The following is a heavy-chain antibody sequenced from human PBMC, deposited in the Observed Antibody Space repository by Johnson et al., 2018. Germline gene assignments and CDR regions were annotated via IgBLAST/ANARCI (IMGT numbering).Heavy chain of an antibody. Sequence: QVQLQEAGPGLVKPSETLSLTCTVSGGSISGSYWSWIRQSTGKPPEWLGYVYDSGITHDKPSLRSRRTILVDTSKSQFSLKLTSVTAADTAVYYCARDGGRDGDEGHGYMDVWGKGTTVTVSS. V-gene: IGHV4-59*01. CDR2: VYDSGIT. CDR1: GGSISGSY. CDR3: ARDGGRDGDEGHGYMDV. D-gene: IGHD4-17*01. J-gene: IGHJ6*03.